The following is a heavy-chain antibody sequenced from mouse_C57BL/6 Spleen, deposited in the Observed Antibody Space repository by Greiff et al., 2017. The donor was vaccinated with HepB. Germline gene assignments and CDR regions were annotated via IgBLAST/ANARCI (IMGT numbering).Heavy chain of an antibody. Sequence: EVKLLESGPGLVKPSQSLSLTCSVPGYSITSGYYWNWIRQFPGNKLEWMGYISYDGSNNYNPSLKNRISITRDTSKNQFFLKLNSVTTEDTATYYCARERTDYFDYWGQGTTLTVSS. CDR1: GYSITSGYY. CDR2: ISYDGSN. V-gene: IGHV3-6*01. J-gene: IGHJ2*01. CDR3: ARERTDYFDY.